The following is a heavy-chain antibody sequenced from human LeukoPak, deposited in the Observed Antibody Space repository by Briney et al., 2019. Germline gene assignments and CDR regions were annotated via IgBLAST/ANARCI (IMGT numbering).Heavy chain of an antibody. CDR1: GGIFSSDA. J-gene: IGHJ4*02. CDR2: IIPMFDTP. Sequence: SVKVSCKASGGIFSSDAINWVRQAPGQGLEWMGGIIPMFDTPNYAQKSQGRVTITADESTTTVYMELRSLRSDDTAVYYCARDQMVRGLIMSYFDYRGQGSLVTVSS. CDR3: ARDQMVRGLIMSYFDY. V-gene: IGHV1-69*01. D-gene: IGHD3-10*01.